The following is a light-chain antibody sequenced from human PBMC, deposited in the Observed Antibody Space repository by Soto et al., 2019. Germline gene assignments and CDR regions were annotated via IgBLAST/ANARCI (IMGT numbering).Light chain of an antibody. CDR2: AAS. CDR3: QQYDNSPRWT. J-gene: IGKJ1*01. CDR1: QSVSSGY. V-gene: IGKV3-20*01. Sequence: EIVLTQSPGTLSLSPGERATLSCRASQSVSSGYLAWYQQKPGQAPRLLIYAASSRATGIPDRFSGSGSGTDFTLTISRLEPEDFAVYYCQQYDNSPRWTFGQGTKVEIK.